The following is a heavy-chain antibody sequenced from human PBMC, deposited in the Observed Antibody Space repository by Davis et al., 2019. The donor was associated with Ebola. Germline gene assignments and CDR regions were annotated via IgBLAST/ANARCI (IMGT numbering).Heavy chain of an antibody. V-gene: IGHV3-21*01. CDR1: GFTFSSYS. J-gene: IGHJ6*02. Sequence: GGSLRLSCAASGFTFSSYSMNWVRQAPGKGLEWVSSISSSSSYKYYADSVKGRFTISRDNAKNSLYLQMNSLRAEDTAVYYCARRLEVVVVAATYYYYYGMDVWGQGTTVTVSS. CDR3: ARRLEVVVVAATYYYYYGMDV. CDR2: ISSSSSYK. D-gene: IGHD2-15*01.